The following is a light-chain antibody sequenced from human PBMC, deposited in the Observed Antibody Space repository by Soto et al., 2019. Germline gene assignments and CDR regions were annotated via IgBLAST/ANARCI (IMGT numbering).Light chain of an antibody. V-gene: IGKV3-11*01. J-gene: IGKJ4*01. CDR3: QQRSNWPRVGS. Sequence: ETAATLSQAALSVSPGERPTPSSRASQSVSSNLAWYQQKPGQAPRLLIYDASNRATGIPARFSGSGSGTDFTLTISSLEPEDFAVYYCQQRSNWPRVGSFGGGTKVDIK. CDR2: DAS. CDR1: QSVSSN.